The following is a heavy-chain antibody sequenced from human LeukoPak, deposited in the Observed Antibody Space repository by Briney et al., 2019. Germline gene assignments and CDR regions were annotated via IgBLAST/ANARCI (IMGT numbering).Heavy chain of an antibody. Sequence: GGSLRLSCAASGFTFSSYGMHWVRQAPGKGLEWVAVIWYDGSNKYYADSVKGRFTISRDNSKNTLYLQMNSLRAEDTAVYYCAKDQGTGTHNYWGQGTLVTVSS. CDR1: GFTFSSYG. J-gene: IGHJ4*02. CDR3: AKDQGTGTHNY. V-gene: IGHV3-30*02. D-gene: IGHD1-7*01. CDR2: IWYDGSNK.